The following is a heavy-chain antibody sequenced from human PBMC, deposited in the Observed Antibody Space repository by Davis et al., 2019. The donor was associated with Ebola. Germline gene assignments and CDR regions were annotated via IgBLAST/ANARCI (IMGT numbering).Heavy chain of an antibody. V-gene: IGHV3-23*01. Sequence: GGSLRLSCAASGFTFSNYAMSWVRQAPGKGLEWVSGISGGGASVYHVDSVKGRFSISRDNSKNTLYLQMNSLRAEDTAVYYCAKGDYTSGYLEIPYCFDYWGQGTLVTVSS. D-gene: IGHD3-22*01. J-gene: IGHJ4*02. CDR1: GFTFSNYA. CDR2: ISGGGASV. CDR3: AKGDYTSGYLEIPYCFDY.